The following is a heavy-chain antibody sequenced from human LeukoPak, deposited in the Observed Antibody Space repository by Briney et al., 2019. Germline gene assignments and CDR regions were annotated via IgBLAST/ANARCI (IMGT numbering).Heavy chain of an antibody. V-gene: IGHV4-59*01. Sequence: SETLSLTCTVSGGSISSYYWSWIRQPPGTGLEWIGYIYYSGSTSYNPSLKSRVTISVDTSKNQFSLKLSSVTAADTALYYCARGEGYCSSTSCYADAFDIWGQGTMVTVSS. D-gene: IGHD2-2*01. CDR1: GGSISSYY. J-gene: IGHJ3*02. CDR2: IYYSGST. CDR3: ARGEGYCSSTSCYADAFDI.